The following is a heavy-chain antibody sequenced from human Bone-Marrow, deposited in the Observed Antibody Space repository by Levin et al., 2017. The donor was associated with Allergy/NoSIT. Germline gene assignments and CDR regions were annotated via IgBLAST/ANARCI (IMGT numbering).Heavy chain of an antibody. D-gene: IGHD6-19*01. J-gene: IGHJ5*02. CDR3: ASIANGWYEGWFDL. V-gene: IGHV3-30*03. Sequence: QSGGSLRLSCASSGFKFSDYGMHWVRQAPGKGLQWVAVISYDGNKKTYADSVRGRFTVSRDNSKNTLYLQMNSLRVEDTAVYYCASIANGWYEGWFDLWGQGTLVIVSS. CDR2: ISYDGNKK. CDR1: GFKFSDYG.